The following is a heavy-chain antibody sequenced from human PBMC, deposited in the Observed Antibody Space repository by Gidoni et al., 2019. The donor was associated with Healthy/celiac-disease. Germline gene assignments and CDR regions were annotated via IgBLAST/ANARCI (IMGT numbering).Heavy chain of an antibody. CDR2: ISGSGGST. J-gene: IGHJ5*02. D-gene: IGHD3-16*01. CDR3: AVGGSWFDP. Sequence: EVQLLETGGGSVQPGGSLRLSCAASGFTFSSYAMRWVRQAPGKGLEWVSAISGSGGSTYYADSVKVRFTISRDNSKNTLYLQMNSLRAEDTAVYYCAVGGSWFDPWGQGTLVTVSS. CDR1: GFTFSSYA. V-gene: IGHV3-23*01.